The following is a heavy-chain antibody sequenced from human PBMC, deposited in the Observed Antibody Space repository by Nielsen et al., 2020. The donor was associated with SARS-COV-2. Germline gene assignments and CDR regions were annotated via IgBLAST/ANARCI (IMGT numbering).Heavy chain of an antibody. D-gene: IGHD3-22*01. J-gene: IGHJ4*02. CDR2: INPDESKT. V-gene: IGHV3-74*03. CDR1: GFIFSNYR. Sequence: GESLKISCAASGFIFSNYRMHWVRQAPGKGLVWVSHINPDESKTTYADSVKGRFTISRDNAKNTLFLQMNSLTADDTAVYYCVRVRDDGYYYDTGPFDYWGQGTLVTVSS. CDR3: VRVRDDGYYYDTGPFDY.